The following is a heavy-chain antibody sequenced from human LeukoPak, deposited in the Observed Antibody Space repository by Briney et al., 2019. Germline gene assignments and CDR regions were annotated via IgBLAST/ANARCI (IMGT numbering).Heavy chain of an antibody. Sequence: SETLSLTCTVSGGSISSSGYYWGWIRQPPGKGLEWIGSIYYSGSTNYSPSLKSRVTISVDTSQNQFSLKLSSVTAADTAVYYCSRRDCSRSSCFYWYFALWGRGTLLTVSS. J-gene: IGHJ2*01. CDR1: GGSISSSGYY. CDR2: IYYSGST. D-gene: IGHD2-2*01. CDR3: SRRDCSRSSCFYWYFAL. V-gene: IGHV4-39*07.